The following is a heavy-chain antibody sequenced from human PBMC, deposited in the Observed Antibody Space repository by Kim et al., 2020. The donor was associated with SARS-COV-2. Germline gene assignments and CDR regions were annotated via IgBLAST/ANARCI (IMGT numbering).Heavy chain of an antibody. Sequence: GGSLRLSCAASGFTFSNAWMSWVRQAPGKGLEWVGRIKSKTDGGTTDYAAPVKGRFTISRDDSKNTLYLQMNSLKTEDTAVYYCTTDTLWMVRGANDAFDIWGQGTMVTVSS. CDR3: TTDTLWMVRGANDAFDI. V-gene: IGHV3-15*01. CDR2: IKSKTDGGTT. CDR1: GFTFSNAW. J-gene: IGHJ3*02. D-gene: IGHD3-10*01.